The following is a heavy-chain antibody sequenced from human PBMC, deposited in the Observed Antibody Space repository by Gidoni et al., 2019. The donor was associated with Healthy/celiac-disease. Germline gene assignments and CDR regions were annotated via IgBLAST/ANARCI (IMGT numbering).Heavy chain of an antibody. J-gene: IGHJ3*02. CDR3: ARDRVYMGDTSNTDAFDI. V-gene: IGHV1-69*06. CDR2: IIPIFGTA. D-gene: IGHD3-16*01. CDR1: GGTFSSYA. Sequence: QVQLVQSGAEVKKPGSSVKVSCKASGGTFSSYAISWVRQAPGQGLEWMGGIIPIFGTANYAQKFQGRVTITADKSTSTAYMELSSLRSEDTAVYYCARDRVYMGDTSNTDAFDIWGQGTMVTVSS.